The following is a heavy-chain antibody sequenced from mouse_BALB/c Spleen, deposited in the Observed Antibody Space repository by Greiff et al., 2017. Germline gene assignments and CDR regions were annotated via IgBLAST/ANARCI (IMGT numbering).Heavy chain of an antibody. J-gene: IGHJ3*01. CDR3: ASGDRYEAWFAY. V-gene: IGHV1-67*01. D-gene: IGHD2-14*01. CDR1: GYTFTDYA. CDR2: ISTYYGNT. Sequence: VQLQESGPELVRPGVSVKISCKGSGYTFTDYAMHWVKQSHAKSLEWIGVISTYYGNTNYNQKFKGKATMTVDKSSSTAYMELARLTSEDSAIYYCASGDRYEAWFAYWGQGTLVTVSA.